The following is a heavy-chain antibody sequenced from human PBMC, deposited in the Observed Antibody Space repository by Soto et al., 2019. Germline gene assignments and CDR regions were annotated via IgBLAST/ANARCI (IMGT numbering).Heavy chain of an antibody. CDR1: GGTFSSYT. CDR2: IIHILGIA. J-gene: IGHJ4*02. D-gene: IGHD6-19*01. V-gene: IGHV1-69*08. Sequence: QVQLVQSGAEVKKPGSSVKVSCKASGGTFSSYTISWVRQAPGQGLEWMGRIIHILGIANYAQKFQGRVTITADKSTSTAYMELSSLRSEDTAVYYCARDPPSSSGWNYYFDYWGQGTLVTVSS. CDR3: ARDPPSSSGWNYYFDY.